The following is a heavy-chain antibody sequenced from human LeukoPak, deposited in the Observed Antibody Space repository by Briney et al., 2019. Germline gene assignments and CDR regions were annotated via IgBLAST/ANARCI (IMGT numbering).Heavy chain of an antibody. CDR1: RFTFSSYW. J-gene: IGHJ4*02. V-gene: IGHV3-7*01. CDR3: ARDTSGDYGEFDY. CDR2: IKQDGSEK. Sequence: GGSLRLSCAASRFTFSSYWMSWVRQAPGKGLEWVANIKQDGSEKYYVDSVKGRFTISRDNAKNSLYLQMNSLRAEDTAVYYCARDTSGDYGEFDYWGQGTLVTVSS. D-gene: IGHD4-17*01.